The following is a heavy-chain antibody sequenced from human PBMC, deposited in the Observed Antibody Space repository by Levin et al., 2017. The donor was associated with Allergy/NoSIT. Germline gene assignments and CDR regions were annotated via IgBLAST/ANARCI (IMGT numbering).Heavy chain of an antibody. J-gene: IGHJ4*02. CDR3: ARGAPLRVTKGFDY. D-gene: IGHD4-17*01. V-gene: IGHV3-33*01. CDR2: IWYDGSHK. Sequence: HTGGSLRLSCTASGFTFSSYGMHWVRQAPGKGLEYLAVIWYDGSHKYHADSVKGRFTISRDNSRNTLYLQMNSLRVEDAAVYYCARGAPLRVTKGFDYWGQGTLVTVSS. CDR1: GFTFSSYG.